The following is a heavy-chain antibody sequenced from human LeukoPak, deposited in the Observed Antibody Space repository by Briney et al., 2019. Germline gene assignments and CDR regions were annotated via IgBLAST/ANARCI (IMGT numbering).Heavy chain of an antibody. V-gene: IGHV3-23*01. J-gene: IGHJ4*02. CDR2: MSGTGGGT. CDR1: GFTFSRNA. D-gene: IGHD3-22*01. CDR3: AKDRGYYADTGTINF. Sequence: GGSLRLSCAVSGFTFSRNAMSWVRQAPGKGLECVSTMSGTGGGTYYADSVKGRFTISRDNSKNTLYLQMNSLRAEDTAIYYCAKDRGYYADTGTINFWGQGTLVTVSS.